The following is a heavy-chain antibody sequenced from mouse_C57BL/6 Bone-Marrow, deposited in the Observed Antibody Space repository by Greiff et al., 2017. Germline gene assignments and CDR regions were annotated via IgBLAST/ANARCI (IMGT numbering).Heavy chain of an antibody. J-gene: IGHJ4*01. D-gene: IGHD1-1*01. CDR1: GYTFTSYG. V-gene: IGHV1-81*01. Sequence: VQLQQSGAELARPGASVKLSCKASGYTFTSYGISWVKQRTGQGLEWIGEIYPRSGNTYYNEKFKGKATLTADKSSSTAYMELRSLTSEDSAVDVWSSSCHYYGSSPYAMDYWGQGTSVTVSA. CDR3: SSSCHYYGSSPYAMDY. CDR2: IYPRSGNT.